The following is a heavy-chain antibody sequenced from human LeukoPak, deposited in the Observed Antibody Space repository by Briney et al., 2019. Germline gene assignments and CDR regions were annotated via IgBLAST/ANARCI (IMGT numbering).Heavy chain of an antibody. CDR2: IKPKTDGETT. CDR1: GFISSDHY. V-gene: IGHV3-15*07. D-gene: IGHD2-21*01. Sequence: GGSLRLSCAASGFISSDHYMDWVRQAPGKGLEWVGRIKPKTDGETTEYAAPVKGRFSISRDDSKNMLYLQMNSLKTEDTAVYYCITPLPYSAQGGQGTLVTVSS. J-gene: IGHJ4*02. CDR3: ITPLPYSAQ.